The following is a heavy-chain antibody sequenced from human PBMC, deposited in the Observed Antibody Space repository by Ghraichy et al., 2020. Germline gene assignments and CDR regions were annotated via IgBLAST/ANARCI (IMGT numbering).Heavy chain of an antibody. Sequence: SETLSLTCTVSGGSISSHYWSWIRQPAGRGLEYIGRIHTSGNTNYNPSLKSRVTMSVDTSKNQFSLKLSSVTAADTAVYYCARDSLSSGGGFDPWGQGTLVTVCS. CDR1: GGSISSHY. CDR2: IHTSGNT. V-gene: IGHV4-4*07. D-gene: IGHD6-25*01. J-gene: IGHJ5*02. CDR3: ARDSLSSGGGFDP.